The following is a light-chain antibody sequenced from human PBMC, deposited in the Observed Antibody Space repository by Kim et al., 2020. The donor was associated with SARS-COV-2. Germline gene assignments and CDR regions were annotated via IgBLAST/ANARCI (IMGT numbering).Light chain of an antibody. J-gene: IGKJ2*01. CDR2: SAS. CDR3: QQYSYWPYT. Sequence: SVSPGERATLSCRASQSISSNLAWYLQKPGQAPSLLAYSASTRATAIPARFSGSGSGTEFTLTISSLQSEDFAVYYCQQYSYWPYTFGQGTKLEI. CDR1: QSISSN. V-gene: IGKV3-15*01.